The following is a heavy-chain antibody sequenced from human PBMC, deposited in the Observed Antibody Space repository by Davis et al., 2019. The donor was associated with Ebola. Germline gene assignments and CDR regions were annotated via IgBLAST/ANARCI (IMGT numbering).Heavy chain of an antibody. CDR3: ARVLPPRGMDV. V-gene: IGHV1-46*01. CDR2: INPSGGST. J-gene: IGHJ6*02. CDR1: GYTFTSYY. Sequence: AASVKVSCKASGYTFTSYYMHWVRQAPGQGLEWMGIINPSGGSTSYAQKLQGRVTMTTDTSTSTAYMELRSLRSDDTAVYYCARVLPPRGMDVWGQGTTVTVSS. D-gene: IGHD3-10*01.